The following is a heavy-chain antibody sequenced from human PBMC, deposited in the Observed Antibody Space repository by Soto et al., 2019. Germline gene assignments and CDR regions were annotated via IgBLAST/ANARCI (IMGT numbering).Heavy chain of an antibody. CDR2: IDPSDSYT. V-gene: IGHV5-10-1*01. J-gene: IGHJ6*02. CDR1: GYSFTSYW. CDR3: ARLAYCGGDCYPHYYYCMDV. Sequence: GESLKISCKGSGYSFTSYWISWVGQMPGKGLEWMGRIDPSDSYTNYSPSFQGHVTISADKSISTAYLQWSSLKASDTAMYYCARLAYCGGDCYPHYYYCMDVWGQGTTVTVSS. D-gene: IGHD2-21*02.